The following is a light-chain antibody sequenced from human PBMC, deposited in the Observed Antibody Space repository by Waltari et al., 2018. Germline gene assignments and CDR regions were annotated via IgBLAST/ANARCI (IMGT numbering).Light chain of an antibody. CDR1: ESVGSA. CDR2: GAS. J-gene: IGKJ1*01. V-gene: IGKV3-15*01. CDR3: QQYNYWRT. Sequence: EIVMTQSPDALSESPGESATLSCRASESVGSALAWYQQRPGQPPRLLIYGASTRATGIPARFSGSGSGTEFTLTISSLQSEDFAVYYCQQYNYWRTFGQGTKVEIK.